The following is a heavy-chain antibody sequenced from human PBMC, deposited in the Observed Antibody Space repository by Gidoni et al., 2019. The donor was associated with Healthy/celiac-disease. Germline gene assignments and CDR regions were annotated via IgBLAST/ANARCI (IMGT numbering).Heavy chain of an antibody. J-gene: IGHJ6*02. V-gene: IGHV1-69*01. CDR1: GGTFSSYA. CDR2: IIPIFGTA. Sequence: QVQLVQSGAEVKKPGSSVKVSCKASGGTFSSYAISWVRQAPGQGLEWMGGIIPIFGTANYAQKFQGRVTITADESTSTAYMELSSLRSEDTAVYYCARDSDYTIFGVVIGPYYYYYGMDVWGQGTTVTVSS. D-gene: IGHD3-3*01. CDR3: ARDSDYTIFGVVIGPYYYYYGMDV.